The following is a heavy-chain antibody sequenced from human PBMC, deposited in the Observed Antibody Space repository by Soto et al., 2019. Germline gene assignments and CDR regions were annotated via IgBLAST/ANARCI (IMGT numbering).Heavy chain of an antibody. D-gene: IGHD6-13*01. CDR3: ARAPHMAAAGNFDY. CDR2: IIPIFGTA. V-gene: IGHV1-69*13. J-gene: IGHJ4*02. CDR1: GGTFSSYA. Sequence: VASVKVSCKASGGTFSSYAISWVRQAPGQGLEWMGGIIPIFGTANYAQKFQGRVTITADESTSTAYMEPSSLRSEDTAVYYCARAPHMAAAGNFDYWGQGTLVTVSS.